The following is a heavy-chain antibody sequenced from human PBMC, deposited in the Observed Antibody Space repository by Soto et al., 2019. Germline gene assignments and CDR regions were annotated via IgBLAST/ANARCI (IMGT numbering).Heavy chain of an antibody. D-gene: IGHD5-18*01. Sequence: QVQLVESGGGVVQPGSSLRLSCAASGFTFRNYGMHWVRQAPGKGLEWVALISYDGNDKYYGDSVKGRFTISRDSSKNTLYLHGSSLRVEDTAVYYCAKVGSYGYGSNSDVEYWGQGTLVTVSS. J-gene: IGHJ4*02. CDR2: ISYDGNDK. CDR1: GFTFRNYG. CDR3: AKVGSYGYGSNSDVEY. V-gene: IGHV3-30*18.